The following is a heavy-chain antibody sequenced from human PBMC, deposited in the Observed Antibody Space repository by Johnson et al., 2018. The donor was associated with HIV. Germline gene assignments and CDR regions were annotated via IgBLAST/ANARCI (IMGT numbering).Heavy chain of an antibody. CDR1: GFTFSSYG. D-gene: IGHD3-22*01. CDR3: AKEGGRITMIVVEPDAFDI. Sequence: QMLLVESGGGVVQPGGSLRLSCAASGFTFSSYGMHWVRQAPGKALEWVAFIRSDGSNKYYADSVKGRFTISRDNSKNTLYLQMNSLRAEDTAVYYCAKEGGRITMIVVEPDAFDIWGQGTMVTVSS. V-gene: IGHV3-30*02. CDR2: IRSDGSNK. J-gene: IGHJ3*02.